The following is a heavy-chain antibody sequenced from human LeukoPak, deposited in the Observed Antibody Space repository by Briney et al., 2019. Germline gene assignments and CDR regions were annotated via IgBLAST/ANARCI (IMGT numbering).Heavy chain of an antibody. J-gene: IGHJ5*02. CDR1: GFTFTNYN. CDR2: ISGSSSYM. Sequence: GGSLRLSCAASGFTFTNYNMNWVRQAPGKGLEWLSSISGSSSYMYYADSVKGRFTISRDNAKNTLYLQMNSLRAEDTAVYYCAKHYTSALTNWFDTWGQETLVTVSS. D-gene: IGHD6-19*01. V-gene: IGHV3-21*04. CDR3: AKHYTSALTNWFDT.